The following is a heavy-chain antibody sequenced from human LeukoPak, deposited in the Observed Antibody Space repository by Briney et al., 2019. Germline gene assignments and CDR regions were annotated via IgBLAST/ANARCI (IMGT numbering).Heavy chain of an antibody. V-gene: IGHV4-59*01. D-gene: IGHD3-10*01. CDR2: IYYSGST. Sequence: SETLSLTCTVSGGSISSYYWSWIRQPPGKGLEWIRYIYYSGSTNDNPSLKSRVTISVDTSKNQFSLKLSSVTAADSAVYYCARISGSYYFQFDYWGQGTLVTVSS. CDR1: GGSISSYY. CDR3: ARISGSYYFQFDY. J-gene: IGHJ4*02.